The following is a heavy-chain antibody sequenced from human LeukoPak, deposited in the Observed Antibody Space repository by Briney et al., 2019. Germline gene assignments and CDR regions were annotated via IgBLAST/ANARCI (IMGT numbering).Heavy chain of an antibody. Sequence: PSETLSLTCTVSGGSISSSSYYWGWIRQPPGKGLEWIGSIYYSGSTYYNPSLKSRVTISVDTSKNQFSLKLSSVTAADTAVYYCARVRGYDYVWGSYRPLYYYMDVWGKGTTVTVSS. D-gene: IGHD3-16*02. CDR1: GGSISSSSYY. V-gene: IGHV4-39*07. J-gene: IGHJ6*03. CDR3: ARVRGYDYVWGSYRPLYYYMDV. CDR2: IYYSGST.